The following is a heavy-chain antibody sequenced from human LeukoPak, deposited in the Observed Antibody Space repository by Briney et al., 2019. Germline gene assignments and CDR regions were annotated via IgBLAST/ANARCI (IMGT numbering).Heavy chain of an antibody. D-gene: IGHD6-19*01. CDR3: ARGSGWLDY. Sequence: PGGSLRLSCAASGFSFSTHSLTWVRQAPGKGLQWVATINHDGSEKDYVDSVKGRFTISRDNAENSLYLQLNSLRAEATAIYYCARGSGWLDYWGQGTLVAVSS. J-gene: IGHJ4*02. CDR2: INHDGSEK. CDR1: GFSFSTHS. V-gene: IGHV3-7*03.